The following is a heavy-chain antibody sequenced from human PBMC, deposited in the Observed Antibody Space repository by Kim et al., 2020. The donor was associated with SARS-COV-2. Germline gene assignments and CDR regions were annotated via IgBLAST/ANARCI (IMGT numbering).Heavy chain of an antibody. CDR3: AKVWNIGIRWFDP. Sequence: YADSVKGRFTISSDHSKNTLYLQMNSLRAEDTAVYYCAKVWNIGIRWFDPWGQGTLVTVSS. D-gene: IGHD1-1*01. J-gene: IGHJ5*02. V-gene: IGHV3-23*01.